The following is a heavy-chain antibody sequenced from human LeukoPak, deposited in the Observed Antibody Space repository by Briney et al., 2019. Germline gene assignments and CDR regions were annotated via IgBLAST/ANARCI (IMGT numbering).Heavy chain of an antibody. D-gene: IGHD2-21*01. J-gene: IGHJ3*02. CDR1: GFTFSSYW. Sequence: GGSLRLSCEASGFTFSSYWMTWVRQAPGKGLEWVANIKPDGCEKHYVDSVKGRFTISRDNAKNSLYLQMNSLRAEDTAVYYCARDLDTYVVLIAYDTFDIWGQGTLVTVSS. V-gene: IGHV3-7*01. CDR3: ARDLDTYVVLIAYDTFDI. CDR2: IKPDGCEK.